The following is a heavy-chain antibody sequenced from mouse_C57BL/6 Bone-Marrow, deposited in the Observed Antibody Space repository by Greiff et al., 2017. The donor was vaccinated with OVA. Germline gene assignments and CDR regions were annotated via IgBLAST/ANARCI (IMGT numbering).Heavy chain of an antibody. CDR3: AREGSNYCFFAY. CDR1: GFTFSSYA. V-gene: IGHV5-4*01. D-gene: IGHD2-5*01. Sequence: EVQLVESGGGLVKPGGSLKLSCAASGFTFSSYAMSWVRQTPEKRLEWVATISDGGSYTYYPDNVKGRFTISRDNAKNNLYLQMSHLKSEDTAMYYCAREGSNYCFFAYWGQGTLVTVSA. J-gene: IGHJ3*01. CDR2: ISDGGSYT.